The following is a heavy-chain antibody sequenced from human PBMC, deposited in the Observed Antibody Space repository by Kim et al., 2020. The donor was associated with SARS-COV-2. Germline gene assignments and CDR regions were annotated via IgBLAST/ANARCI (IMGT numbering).Heavy chain of an antibody. J-gene: IGHJ4*02. CDR3: AKVWPTNSGGY. CDR2: ITGSGGTT. Sequence: GGSLRLSCAASGFTFSSYAMSWVRQAPGKGLEWVSAITGSGGTTYYADSVKGRFTISRDNSKETLHLQMNSLRVEDTAVYYCAKVWPTNSGGYWGQGTQVTVSS. D-gene: IGHD3-16*01. V-gene: IGHV3-23*01. CDR1: GFTFSSYA.